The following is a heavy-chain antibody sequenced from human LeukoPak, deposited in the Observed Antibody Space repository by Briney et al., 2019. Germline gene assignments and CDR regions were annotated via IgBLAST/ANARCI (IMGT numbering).Heavy chain of an antibody. D-gene: IGHD3-3*01. CDR2: INPNSGGT. CDR1: GYTFTGYY. J-gene: IGHJ5*02. V-gene: IGHV1-2*02. Sequence: ASVTVSFKASGYTFTGYYMHWVRQAPGQGLEWMGWINPNSGGTNYAQKFQGRVTITRDTSISTAYMELSRLRSDDTAVYYCAREPRGDFWSGSHSHWFDPWGQGTLVTVSS. CDR3: AREPRGDFWSGSHSHWFDP.